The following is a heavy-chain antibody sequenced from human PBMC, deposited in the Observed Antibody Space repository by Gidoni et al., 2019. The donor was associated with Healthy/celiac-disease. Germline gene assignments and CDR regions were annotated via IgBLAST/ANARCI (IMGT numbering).Heavy chain of an antibody. J-gene: IGHJ6*02. Sequence: QVQLVQSGAEVKKPGASVKVSCKDSGYTFTSSGISWVRQAPGQGLEWMGWISAYNSNTNYAQKLQGRVTMTTDTSTSTAYMELRGLRSEDTAVYYCARDSPLGGYLYGMDVWGQGTTVTVSS. CDR2: ISAYNSNT. D-gene: IGHD2-15*01. V-gene: IGHV1-18*01. CDR3: ARDSPLGGYLYGMDV. CDR1: GYTFTSSG.